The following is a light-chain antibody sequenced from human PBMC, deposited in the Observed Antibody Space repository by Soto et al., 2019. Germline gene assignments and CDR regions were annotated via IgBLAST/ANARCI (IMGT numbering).Light chain of an antibody. J-gene: IGKJ3*01. Sequence: IQMTQSPSSLSASVGDRVTITCRASENIDDYLNWYQQKPGKAPKLLIHGAANLQGGVPSRFSATGSGTDFTLSINTLQPEDFATYYCQQNYNAPPYTFGPGTIVDLK. CDR1: ENIDDY. CDR2: GAA. CDR3: QQNYNAPPYT. V-gene: IGKV1-39*01.